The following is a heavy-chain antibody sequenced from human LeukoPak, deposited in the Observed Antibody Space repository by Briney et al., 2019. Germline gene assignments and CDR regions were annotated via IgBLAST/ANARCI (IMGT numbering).Heavy chain of an antibody. CDR3: AREGLSWELPY. J-gene: IGHJ4*02. CDR1: GFTFSSYW. CDR2: IKQDGSEK. D-gene: IGHD1-26*01. V-gene: IGHV3-7*01. Sequence: GGSLRLSCAASGFTFSSYWMSWVRQAPGKGLEWVANIKQDGSEKYYVDSVKGRFTISRDSAKNSLYLQMNSLRAEDTAVYYCAREGLSWELPYWGQGTLVTVSS.